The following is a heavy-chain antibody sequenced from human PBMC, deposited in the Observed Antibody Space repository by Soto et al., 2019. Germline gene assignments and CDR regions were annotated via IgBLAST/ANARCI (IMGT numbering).Heavy chain of an antibody. Sequence: QVQLVQSGAEVKKPGSSVKVSCKASGGTFRSYAISRVRQAPGQGLEWMGGIIPIFGTANYAQKFQGRVTITADESTSTAYLELCSLRSEDTAVYYCARHVPAAGYDYGMDVWGQGTTVTVSS. CDR1: GGTFRSYA. D-gene: IGHD2-2*01. CDR3: ARHVPAAGYDYGMDV. CDR2: IIPIFGTA. J-gene: IGHJ6*02. V-gene: IGHV1-69*12.